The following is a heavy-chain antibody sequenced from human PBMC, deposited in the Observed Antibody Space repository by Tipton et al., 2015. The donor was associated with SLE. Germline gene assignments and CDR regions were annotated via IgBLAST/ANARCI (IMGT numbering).Heavy chain of an antibody. CDR3: ARTGIVVVPAINYYYYFGMDV. V-gene: IGHV4-59*11. CDR1: GGSISSHF. Sequence: TLSLTCTVSGGSISSHFWSWIRQPPGKGLEWIGYTHYSGTTTYNPSLESRATISVETSKNQISLKLSSVTAADTAVYYCARTGIVVVPAINYYYYFGMDVWGQGTSVTVSS. J-gene: IGHJ6*02. D-gene: IGHD2-2*01. CDR2: THYSGTT.